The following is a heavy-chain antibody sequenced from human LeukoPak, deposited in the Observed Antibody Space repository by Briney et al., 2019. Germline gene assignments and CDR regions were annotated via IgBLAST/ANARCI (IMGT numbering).Heavy chain of an antibody. CDR2: ISWNSGSI. CDR3: AKGSCSGGSCYFDY. D-gene: IGHD2-15*01. Sequence: GGSLRLSCAASGFTFDDYAMHWVRQAPGKGLEWVSGISWNSGSIGYADSVKGRFTISRDNAKNSLYLRMNSLRAEDTALYYCAKGSCSGGSCYFDYWGQGTLVTVSS. CDR1: GFTFDDYA. V-gene: IGHV3-9*01. J-gene: IGHJ4*02.